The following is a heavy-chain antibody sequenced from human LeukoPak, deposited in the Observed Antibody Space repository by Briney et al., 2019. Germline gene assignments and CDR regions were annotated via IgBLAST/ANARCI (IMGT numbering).Heavy chain of an antibody. D-gene: IGHD1-26*01. CDR2: ISSSSSTI. V-gene: IGHV3-48*01. CDR3: ARDAGSYSKDY. CDR1: GFTFCSYS. Sequence: GRSLRLSCAASGFTFCSYSMNWVRQAPGKGLEWVSYISSSSSTIYYADSVKGRFTISRDNAKNSLYLQMNSLRAEDTAVYYCARDAGSYSKDYWGQGTLVTVSS. J-gene: IGHJ4*02.